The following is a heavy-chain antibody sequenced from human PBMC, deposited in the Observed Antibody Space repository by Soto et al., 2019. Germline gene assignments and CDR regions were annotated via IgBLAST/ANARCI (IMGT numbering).Heavy chain of an antibody. CDR3: MTTVTTFGC. V-gene: IGHV3-7*05. CDR1: GFTLSNYW. CDR2: IKQDGSEK. Sequence: EVQLVESGGGLVQPGGSLRLTCTASGFTLSNYWMNWVRQAPEKGLEWVANIKQDGSEKNYVDSVKGRFTISSDNAKNSLYLQMNSLRVNDTAMYYCMTTVTTFGCWGQGTLVTVSS. D-gene: IGHD4-17*01. J-gene: IGHJ4*02.